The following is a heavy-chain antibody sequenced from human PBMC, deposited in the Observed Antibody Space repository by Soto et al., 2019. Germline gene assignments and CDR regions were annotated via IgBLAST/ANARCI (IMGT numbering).Heavy chain of an antibody. J-gene: IGHJ2*01. D-gene: IGHD3-9*01. CDR2: TNDRESI. CDR3: ARESHDILTGPPWVWYFDL. Sequence: QVQLQQWGAGPLRPLETLSLTCAVCGGSFSAYSWAGIPRSPGKGLGWIGETNDRESINYSPSLKSRVSISVDTSKNHYSLNLRSVTAADTAVYYCARESHDILTGPPWVWYFDLWGRGTLVTVSS. V-gene: IGHV4-34*01. CDR1: GGSFSAYS.